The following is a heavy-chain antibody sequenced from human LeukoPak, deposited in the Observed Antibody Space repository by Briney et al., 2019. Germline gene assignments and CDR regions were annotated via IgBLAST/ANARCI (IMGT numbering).Heavy chain of an antibody. CDR2: ISGGGGST. V-gene: IGHV3-23*01. J-gene: IGHJ4*02. CDR3: AKPFTSLVPAAPYDY. D-gene: IGHD2-2*01. Sequence: GGSLRLSCAASGFTFTSYSMNWVRQAPGKGLEWVSTISGGGGSTYYADSVKGRFTISRDNSKNTLYLQVNSLRAEDTAVYFCAKPFTSLVPAAPYDYWGQETLVTVSS. CDR1: GFTFTSYS.